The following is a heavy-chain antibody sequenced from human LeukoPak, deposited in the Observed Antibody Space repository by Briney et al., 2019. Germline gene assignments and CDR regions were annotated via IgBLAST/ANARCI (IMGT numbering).Heavy chain of an antibody. V-gene: IGHV3-20*04. CDR2: INWNGGST. D-gene: IGHD2-2*01. Sequence: PGGSLRLSCAASGFTFSSYAMSWVRQAPGKGLEWVSGINWNGGSTGYADSVKGRFTISRDNAKNSLYLQMNSLRAEDTALYYCAREFNEGYCSSTSCFDAFDIWGQGTTVTVSS. CDR3: AREFNEGYCSSTSCFDAFDI. CDR1: GFTFSSYA. J-gene: IGHJ3*02.